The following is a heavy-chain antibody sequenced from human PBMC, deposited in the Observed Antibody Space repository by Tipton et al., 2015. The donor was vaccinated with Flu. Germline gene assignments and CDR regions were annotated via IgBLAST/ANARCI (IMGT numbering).Heavy chain of an antibody. CDR3: ARHRRSTLAH. Sequence: QLVQSGPEVKPSGTLSLTCSVSGGSISQYYWSWIRQPPGKGLEWIGYTYYTGSTHYNPSLKSRVIISVDTSQNVLSLQLSSVIAADTAVYYCARHRRSTLAHWGQGVLVTVSS. J-gene: IGHJ4*02. CDR1: GGSISQYY. V-gene: IGHV4-59*08. CDR2: TYYTGST.